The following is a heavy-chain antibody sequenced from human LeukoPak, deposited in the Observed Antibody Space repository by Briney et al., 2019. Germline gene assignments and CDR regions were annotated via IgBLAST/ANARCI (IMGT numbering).Heavy chain of an antibody. CDR2: IWYDGSNK. CDR3: ARDSGPSGAFDI. J-gene: IGHJ3*02. D-gene: IGHD1-26*01. Sequence: PGGSLRLSCAASGFTFSSYGMHWVRQAPGEGLEWVAVIWYDGSNKYYADSVKGRFTISRDNSKNTLYLQMNSLRAEDTAVYYCARDSGPSGAFDIWGQGTMVTVSS. CDR1: GFTFSSYG. V-gene: IGHV3-33*01.